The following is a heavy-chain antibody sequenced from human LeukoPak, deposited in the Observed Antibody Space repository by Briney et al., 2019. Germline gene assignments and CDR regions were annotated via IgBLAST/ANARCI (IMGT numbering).Heavy chain of an antibody. V-gene: IGHV4-59*01. CDR3: ARDLPGIAVAGDVFDI. CDR2: IYNRRST. Sequence: SETLSLTCTVSGGSISSYYWSWIRQPPGKGLEWIGYIYNRRSTNYNPSLKSRLTISVDTSKNQFSLKLRSVTAADTAVYYCARDLPGIAVAGDVFDIWGQGTMVTVSS. D-gene: IGHD6-19*01. J-gene: IGHJ3*02. CDR1: GGSISSYY.